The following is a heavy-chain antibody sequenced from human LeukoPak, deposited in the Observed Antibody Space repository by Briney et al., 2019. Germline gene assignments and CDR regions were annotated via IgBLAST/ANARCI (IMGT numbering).Heavy chain of an antibody. CDR1: GDSISSYY. CDR3: ARHGGNDYFDY. CDR2: IYTSGST. D-gene: IGHD4-23*01. V-gene: IGHV4-4*07. Sequence: SEPLSLTYTVSGDSISSYYWSWLRQPAGKGLEWIGRIYTSGSTNYNPSLKSRVTMSVDTSKNQLSLKLSSVTAADTAVYYCARHGGNDYFDYWGQGTLVTVSS. J-gene: IGHJ4*02.